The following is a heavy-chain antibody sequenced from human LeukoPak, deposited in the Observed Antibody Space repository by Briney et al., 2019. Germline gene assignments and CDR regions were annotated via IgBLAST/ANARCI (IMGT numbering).Heavy chain of an antibody. V-gene: IGHV4-38-2*02. D-gene: IGHD6-13*01. CDR3: ARQKGIAAAGLDY. CDR1: GYFISSGFY. CDR2: IYHSGST. J-gene: IGHJ4*02. Sequence: SETLSLTCTVFGYFISSGFYWGWIRQPPGKGLEWIGSIYHSGSTDYNESLKSRVTISVDTSKNQFSLKLSSVTAADTAVYYCARQKGIAAAGLDYWGQGTLVTVSS.